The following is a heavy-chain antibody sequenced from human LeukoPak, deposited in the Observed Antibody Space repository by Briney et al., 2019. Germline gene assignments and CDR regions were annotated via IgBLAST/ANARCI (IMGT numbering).Heavy chain of an antibody. Sequence: AGGSLRLSCAASGFTFSSYWMSWIRQPPGKGLEWIGYIYYSGSTNYNPSLKSRVTISVDTSKNQFSLKLSSVTAADTAVYYCAREDCSSTSCYIDYWGQGTLVTVSS. CDR3: AREDCSSTSCYIDY. J-gene: IGHJ4*02. D-gene: IGHD2-2*02. CDR1: GFTFSSYW. V-gene: IGHV4-59*01. CDR2: IYYSGST.